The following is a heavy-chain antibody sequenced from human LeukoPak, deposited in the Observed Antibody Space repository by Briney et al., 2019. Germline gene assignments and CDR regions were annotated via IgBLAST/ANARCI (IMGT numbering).Heavy chain of an antibody. J-gene: IGHJ4*02. V-gene: IGHV1-2*02. CDR1: GYTFTGYY. CDR2: INPNSGGT. Sequence: ASVKVSCKASGYTFTGYYMHWVRQAPGQGLEWMGWINPNSGGTNYAQKFQGRVTMTRDTSISTAYMELSRLRSDDTAVYYCARDLNIGYGIDYWGQGTLVTVSS. D-gene: IGHD5-18*01. CDR3: ARDLNIGYGIDY.